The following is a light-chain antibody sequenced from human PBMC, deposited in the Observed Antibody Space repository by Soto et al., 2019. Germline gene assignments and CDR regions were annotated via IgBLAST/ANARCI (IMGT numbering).Light chain of an antibody. CDR3: QQRSNWPRLT. Sequence: EIVLTQSPATLSLSPGERATLSCRASQSVSNYLARYQQKPGQAPRLLIYDASNRATGIPARFSGSGSGTDFTLTISRLEPEDFTVYYCQQRSNWPRLTFGRGTKVEIK. CDR1: QSVSNY. J-gene: IGKJ4*01. CDR2: DAS. V-gene: IGKV3-11*01.